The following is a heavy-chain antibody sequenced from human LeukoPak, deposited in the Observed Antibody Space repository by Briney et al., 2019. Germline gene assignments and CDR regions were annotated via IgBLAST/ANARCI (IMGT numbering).Heavy chain of an antibody. CDR2: ISSSSSYI. CDR1: GFTFSSYS. J-gene: IGHJ4*02. V-gene: IGHV3-21*01. D-gene: IGHD6-13*01. Sequence: GGSLTLSCAASGFTFSSYSMNWVRQAPGKGLEWVSSISSSSSYIYYADSVKGRFTISRDNAKNSLYLQMNSLRAEDTAVYYCARDEQQLVPDDYWGQGTLVTVSS. CDR3: ARDEQQLVPDDY.